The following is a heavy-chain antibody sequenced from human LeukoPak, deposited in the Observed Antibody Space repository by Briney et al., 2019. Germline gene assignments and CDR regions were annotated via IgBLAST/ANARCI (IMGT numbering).Heavy chain of an antibody. CDR2: ISYDGSNK. J-gene: IGHJ4*02. V-gene: IGHV3-30*04. Sequence: GGSLRLSCAASGFTFSSYAMHWVRQAPGKGLEWVAVISYDGSNKYYADSVKGRFTISRDNSKNTLYLQMNSLRAEDTAVYYCARGVSGSSYFDYWGQGTLVTVSS. CDR3: ARGVSGSSYFDY. CDR1: GFTFSSYA. D-gene: IGHD1-26*01.